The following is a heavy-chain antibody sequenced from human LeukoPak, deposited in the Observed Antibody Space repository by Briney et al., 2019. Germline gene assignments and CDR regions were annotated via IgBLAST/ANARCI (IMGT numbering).Heavy chain of an antibody. CDR2: IFYTGSI. V-gene: IGHV4-59*08. Sequence: SETLSLTCTVSGGSISNYYWSWIRQPPGKGLEWIGYIFYTGSINYNPSLRGRVTISVDTSKSQFSLRLSSVTAADTAVYYCARSYSASYDSPAGWFDPWGQGTLVTVPS. CDR3: ARSYSASYDSPAGWFDP. D-gene: IGHD3-22*01. CDR1: GGSISNYY. J-gene: IGHJ5*02.